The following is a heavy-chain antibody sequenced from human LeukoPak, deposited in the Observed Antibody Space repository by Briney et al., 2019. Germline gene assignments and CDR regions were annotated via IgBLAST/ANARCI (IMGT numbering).Heavy chain of an antibody. D-gene: IGHD5-12*01. Sequence: SETLSLTCTVSGYSISSGYYWGWIREPPGKGLEWIGSIYRSGSTYNNPSLKSRVTISVDRTKNQFSLKLSSVTAADTAVYYCARDLGDSGYDSGYWGQGTLVTVSS. J-gene: IGHJ4*02. CDR2: IYRSGST. CDR1: GYSISSGYY. V-gene: IGHV4-38-2*02. CDR3: ARDLGDSGYDSGY.